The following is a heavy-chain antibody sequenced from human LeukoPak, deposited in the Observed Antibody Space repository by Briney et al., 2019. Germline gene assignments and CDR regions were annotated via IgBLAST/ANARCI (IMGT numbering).Heavy chain of an antibody. V-gene: IGHV4-59*01. Sequence: SETLSLTCTVSGGSISSYYWSWIRQPPGKGLEWLGYIYYSGSTSYNPSLKSRVTISVGTSNNQFSLKLSSVTAADTAVYYCARDTSGYRRGSFDYWGQGTLVTVSS. J-gene: IGHJ4*02. CDR3: ARDTSGYRRGSFDY. CDR2: IYYSGST. D-gene: IGHD3-22*01. CDR1: GGSISSYY.